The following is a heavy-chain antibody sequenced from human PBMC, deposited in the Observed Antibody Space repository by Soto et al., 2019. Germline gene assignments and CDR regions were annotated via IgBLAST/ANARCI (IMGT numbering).Heavy chain of an antibody. V-gene: IGHV1-69*04. J-gene: IGHJ4*02. CDR2: IIPILGIA. CDR1: RGTFSSYT. CDR3: ARDAVAGPWDY. D-gene: IGHD6-19*01. Sequence: ASVKVSCKASRGTFSSYTISWVRQAPGQGLEWMGRIIPILGIANYAQKFQGRVTITADKSTSTAYMELSSLRSEDTAVYYCARDAVAGPWDYWGQGTLVTVSS.